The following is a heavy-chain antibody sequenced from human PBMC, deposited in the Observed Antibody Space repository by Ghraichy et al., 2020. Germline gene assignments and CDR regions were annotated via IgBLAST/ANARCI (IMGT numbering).Heavy chain of an antibody. CDR3: TKDLTGPLDF. V-gene: IGHV3-74*01. D-gene: IGHD7-27*01. CDR2: INLDGSIT. Sequence: GESLNISCGASGYIFSNYWMHWVRQVPGKGLVWVSRINLDGSITNYADSVKGRFTISRDNAENTLFLQMNSLRAEDTAVYYCTKDLTGPLDFWGQGTLVTVSS. CDR1: GYIFSNYW. J-gene: IGHJ4*02.